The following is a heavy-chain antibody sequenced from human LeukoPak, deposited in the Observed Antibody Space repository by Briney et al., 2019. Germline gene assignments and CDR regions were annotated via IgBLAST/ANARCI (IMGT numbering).Heavy chain of an antibody. CDR1: GRSISSYY. J-gene: IGHJ4*02. D-gene: IGHD4-23*01. CDR2: IYYNWST. CDR3: ARVQAYGGKGYFDY. V-gene: IGHV4-59*01. Sequence: SETLSLTCTLYGRSISSYYWSWIRQPPGRGREWIGYIYYNWSTNYNPSHKSRVTISVDSSKNQFSLKLSSVTAADTAVYYCARVQAYGGKGYFDYWGQGTLVTVSS.